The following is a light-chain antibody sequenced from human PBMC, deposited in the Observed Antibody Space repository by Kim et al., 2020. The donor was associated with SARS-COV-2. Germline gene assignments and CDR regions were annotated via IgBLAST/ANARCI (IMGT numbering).Light chain of an antibody. CDR1: QSVGTY. J-gene: IGKJ4*01. Sequence: EIVLTQSPATLSLSPGERATLSCRASQSVGTYLAWYQQKPGQAPSLLIYGASNRAAGIPARFSGSGSGTDFTLTISSLEPEDFAVYYCQQRSNWVTFGGGTKVDIK. CDR2: GAS. V-gene: IGKV3-11*01. CDR3: QQRSNWVT.